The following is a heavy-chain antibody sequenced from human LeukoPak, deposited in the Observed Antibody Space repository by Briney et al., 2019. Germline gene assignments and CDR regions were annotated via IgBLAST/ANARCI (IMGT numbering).Heavy chain of an antibody. V-gene: IGHV7-4-1*02. Sequence: ASVKVSCKASGYTFTSSGINWVRQAPGQGLEWMGWINTNTGNPTYAQGFTGRFVFSLDTSVSTAYLQTSSLKAEDSAMYYCARGVTAMDPFFDYWGQGTLVTVSS. D-gene: IGHD5-18*01. CDR2: INTNTGNP. CDR3: ARGVTAMDPFFDY. CDR1: GYTFTSSG. J-gene: IGHJ4*02.